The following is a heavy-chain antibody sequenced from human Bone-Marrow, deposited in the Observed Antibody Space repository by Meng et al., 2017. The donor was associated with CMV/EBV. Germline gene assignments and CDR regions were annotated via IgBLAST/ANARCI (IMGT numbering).Heavy chain of an antibody. Sequence: SVKVSCKASGYTFTDYYLHWVRQAPGQGLEWMGGIIPIFGTANYAQKFQGRVTITTDESTSTAYMELSSLRSEDTAVYYCARTSDYCSSTSCYTYYYYGMDVWGQGTTVTVSS. CDR1: GYTFTDYY. CDR2: IIPIFGTA. J-gene: IGHJ6*02. CDR3: ARTSDYCSSTSCYTYYYYGMDV. D-gene: IGHD2-2*02. V-gene: IGHV1-69*05.